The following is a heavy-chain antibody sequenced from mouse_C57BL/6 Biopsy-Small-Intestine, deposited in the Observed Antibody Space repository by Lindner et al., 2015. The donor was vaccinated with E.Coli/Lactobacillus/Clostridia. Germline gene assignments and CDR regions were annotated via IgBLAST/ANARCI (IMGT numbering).Heavy chain of an antibody. CDR2: FNPEDGDT. CDR3: ATLGTVGSYYFDY. Sequence: SVKVSCKVSGYSLTEFSMHWVRQAPGKGLEWMGSFNPEDGDTIYAQKFQGRVTLTEDSSTDTTYMEVSSLRSEDTAMYFCATLGTVGSYYFDYWGQGT. D-gene: IGHD3-3*01. J-gene: IGHJ2*01. CDR1: GYSLTEFS. V-gene: IGHV1-18*01.